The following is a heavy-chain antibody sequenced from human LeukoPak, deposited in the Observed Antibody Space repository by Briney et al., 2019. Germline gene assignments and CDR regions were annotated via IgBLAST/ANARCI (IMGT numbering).Heavy chain of an antibody. J-gene: IGHJ3*02. Sequence: GASVKVSCKASGYTFNRYAIHWVRQAPGQGLECMGWINAANGNTKSSQKFQGRLTITTDTSASTAYMELSSLTSEDTAVYYCARLQYFYDSGSYTFDIWGQGTMVTVSS. CDR1: GYTFNRYA. V-gene: IGHV1-3*01. CDR2: INAANGNT. D-gene: IGHD3-10*01. CDR3: ARLQYFYDSGSYTFDI.